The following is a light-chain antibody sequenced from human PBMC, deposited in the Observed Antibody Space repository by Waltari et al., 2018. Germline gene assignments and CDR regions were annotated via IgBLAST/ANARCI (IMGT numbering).Light chain of an antibody. CDR3: YSRDSRDTTGDQYV. V-gene: IGLV3-19*01. Sequence: SSELTQDPAVSVALGQTVRITCQGDSPRKNFASWYQQRPGQAPLLVTFAKKNRPSGIPDRFSGSSSGDTASLTITGAQAEDEADYYCYSRDSRDTTGDQYVFGTGTKVTVL. CDR1: SPRKNF. CDR2: AKK. J-gene: IGLJ1*01.